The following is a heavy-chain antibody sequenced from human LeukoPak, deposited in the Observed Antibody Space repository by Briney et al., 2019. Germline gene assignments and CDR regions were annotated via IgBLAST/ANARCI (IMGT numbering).Heavy chain of an antibody. CDR2: MNHSGST. Sequence: SETLSLTCAVYGGSFSGYYWSWIRQPPGKGLEWIGEMNHSGSTNYNPSLKSRVTISVDTSKNQFSLRLSSVTAADTAVYYCARGSGFSYMDVWGKGTTVTVS. CDR1: GGSFSGYY. D-gene: IGHD5-12*01. V-gene: IGHV4-34*01. J-gene: IGHJ6*03. CDR3: ARGSGFSYMDV.